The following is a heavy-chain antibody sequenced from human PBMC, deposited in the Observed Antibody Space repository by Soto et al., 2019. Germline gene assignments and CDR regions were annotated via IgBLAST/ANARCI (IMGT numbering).Heavy chain of an antibody. CDR2: IYYSGST. D-gene: IGHD3-16*02. CDR1: GGSISSSSYY. CDR3: ASLRIMITFGGVIVIGAFDI. J-gene: IGHJ3*02. V-gene: IGHV4-39*01. Sequence: SETLSLTCTVSGGSISSSSYYWGWIRQPPGKGLEWIGSIYYSGSTYYNPSLKSRVTISVDTSKNQFSLKLSSVTAADTAVYYCASLRIMITFGGVIVIGAFDIWGQGTMVTVSS.